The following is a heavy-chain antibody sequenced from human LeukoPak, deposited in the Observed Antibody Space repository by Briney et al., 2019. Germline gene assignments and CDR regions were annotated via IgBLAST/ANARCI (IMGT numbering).Heavy chain of an antibody. J-gene: IGHJ3*02. Sequence: GGSLRLSCAASGFTFSSYSMNWVRQAPGKGLEWVSSISSSSYIYYADSVKGRFTISRDNAKNSLYLQMNSLRAEDTAVYYCAKTPFVVVTATDLWADAFDIWGQGTMVTVSS. D-gene: IGHD2-21*02. CDR2: ISSSSYI. V-gene: IGHV3-21*01. CDR1: GFTFSSYS. CDR3: AKTPFVVVTATDLWADAFDI.